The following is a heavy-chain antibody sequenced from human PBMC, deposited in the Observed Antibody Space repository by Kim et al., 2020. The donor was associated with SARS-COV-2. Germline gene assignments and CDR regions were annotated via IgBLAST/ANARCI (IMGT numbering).Heavy chain of an antibody. J-gene: IGHJ6*02. CDR1: GFTFSSYA. CDR3: ARDHGIAVAGYYYYYCMDV. CDR2: ISYDGSNK. V-gene: IGHV3-30*04. D-gene: IGHD6-19*01. Sequence: GGSLRLSCAASGFTFSSYAMHWVRQAPGKGLEWVAVISYDGSNKYYVDSVKGRFTISRDNSKNTLYLQMNSLRAEDTAVYYCARDHGIAVAGYYYYYCMDVWGQGTTVTVSS.